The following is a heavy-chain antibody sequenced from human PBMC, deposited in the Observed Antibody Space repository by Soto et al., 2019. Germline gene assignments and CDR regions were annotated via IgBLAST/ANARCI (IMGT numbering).Heavy chain of an antibody. CDR3: ARDGVILAAAGPYYFDY. J-gene: IGHJ4*02. CDR2: ISPYDGNT. D-gene: IGHD6-13*01. V-gene: IGHV1-18*01. CDR1: GYAFSSYG. Sequence: ASVKVSCKASGYAFSSYGINWVRQAPGQGLEWLGWISPYDGNTNYAQKLQGRVTMTTDTSTSTAYMELRSLRSDDTAVYYCARDGVILAAAGPYYFDYWGQGTLVTVPQ.